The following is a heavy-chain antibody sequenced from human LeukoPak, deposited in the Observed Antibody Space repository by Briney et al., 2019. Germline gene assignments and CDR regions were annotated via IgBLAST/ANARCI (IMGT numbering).Heavy chain of an antibody. CDR1: GGSISSYY. Sequence: SETLSLTCTVSGGSISSYYWSWIRQPPGKGLEWIEYIYYSGSTNYNPSLKSRVTISVDTSKNQFSLKLSSVTAADTAVYYCARMDYGDPFDYWGRGTLVTVSS. D-gene: IGHD4-17*01. CDR3: ARMDYGDPFDY. J-gene: IGHJ4*02. CDR2: IYYSGST. V-gene: IGHV4-59*01.